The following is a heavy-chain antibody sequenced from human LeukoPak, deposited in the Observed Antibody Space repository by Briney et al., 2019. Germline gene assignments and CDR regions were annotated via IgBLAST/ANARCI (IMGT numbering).Heavy chain of an antibody. CDR2: ISYDGGEK. CDR1: GFTSSSYG. V-gene: IGHV3-30*03. Sequence: GGSLRLSCAASGFTSSSYGMNWVRQAPGKGLEWVAVISYDGGEKYYADSVKGRFTISRDNSKNTLYLQMNSLRPEDTAVYYCLTYRGDSGFDYWGQGTLVTVSS. J-gene: IGHJ4*02. CDR3: LTYRGDSGFDY. D-gene: IGHD4-23*01.